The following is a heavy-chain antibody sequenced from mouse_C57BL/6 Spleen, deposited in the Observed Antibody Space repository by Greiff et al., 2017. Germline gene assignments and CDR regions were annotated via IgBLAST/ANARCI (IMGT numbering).Heavy chain of an antibody. V-gene: IGHV1-15*01. D-gene: IGHD4-1*01. CDR1: GYTFTDYE. CDR2: IDPETGGT. CDR3: TREGTGTGYYFDY. Sequence: QVQLQQSGAELVRPGASVTLSCKASGYTFTDYEMHWVKQTPVHGLEWIGAIDPETGGTAYNQKFKGKAILTADKSSSTAYMELRSLTSEDSAVYYCTREGTGTGYYFDYWGQGTTLTVSS. J-gene: IGHJ2*01.